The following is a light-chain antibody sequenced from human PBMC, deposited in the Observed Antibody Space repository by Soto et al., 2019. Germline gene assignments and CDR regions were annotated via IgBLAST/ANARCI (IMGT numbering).Light chain of an antibody. J-gene: IGKJ2*01. CDR3: QQCYRTLDYT. V-gene: IGKV1-9*01. Sequence: IQLTQSPSSLSASVGDRVTVTCRASDDITNYLAWYQQKAGKAPKLLIYDAYTLYSGVPSRFSGSGYGTDFTLPISGLQPEDFAAYYCQQCYRTLDYTFGQGTKVEI. CDR2: DAY. CDR1: DDITNY.